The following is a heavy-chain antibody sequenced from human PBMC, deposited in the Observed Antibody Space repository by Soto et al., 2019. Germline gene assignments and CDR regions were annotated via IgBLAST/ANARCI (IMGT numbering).Heavy chain of an antibody. V-gene: IGHV1-2*04. Sequence: ASVKVSCKASGYTFTGYYMHWVRQAPGQGLEWMGWINPNSGGTNYAQKFQGWVTMTRDTSISTAYMELSRLRSDDTAVYYCARDPRYCTNGVCYIAYGMDVWGQGTTVTVSS. D-gene: IGHD2-8*01. CDR2: INPNSGGT. CDR1: GYTFTGYY. J-gene: IGHJ6*02. CDR3: ARDPRYCTNGVCYIAYGMDV.